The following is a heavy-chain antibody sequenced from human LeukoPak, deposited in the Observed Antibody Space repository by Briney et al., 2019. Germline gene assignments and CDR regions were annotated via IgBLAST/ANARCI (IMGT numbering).Heavy chain of an antibody. J-gene: IGHJ4*02. D-gene: IGHD2-15*01. CDR2: ISSSSSYI. V-gene: IGHV3-21*01. CDR3: ARDVVAATGEAIDY. CDR1: GFTFSSYS. Sequence: GGSLRLSCAASGFTFSSYSMNWVRQAPGKGLEWVSSISSSSSYIYYADSVKGRFTISRDNAKNSLYLQMNSLRAEDTAVYYCARDVVAATGEAIDYWGQGTLVTVSS.